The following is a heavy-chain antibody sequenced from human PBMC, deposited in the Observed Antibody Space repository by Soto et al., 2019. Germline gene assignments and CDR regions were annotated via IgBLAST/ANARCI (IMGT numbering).Heavy chain of an antibody. Sequence: GGSLRLSCAASGFTFDDYAMHWVRQAPGKGLEWVSGISWNSGSIGYADSVKGRFTISRDNAKNSLYLQMNSLRAEDTALYYCAKDVYGDYEEVGLFMDVWGKGTTVTVSS. J-gene: IGHJ6*03. V-gene: IGHV3-9*01. CDR3: AKDVYGDYEEVGLFMDV. CDR2: ISWNSGSI. D-gene: IGHD4-17*01. CDR1: GFTFDDYA.